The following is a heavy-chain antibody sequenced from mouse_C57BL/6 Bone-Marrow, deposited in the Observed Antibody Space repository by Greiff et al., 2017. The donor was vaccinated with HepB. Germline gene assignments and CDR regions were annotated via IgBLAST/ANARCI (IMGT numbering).Heavy chain of an antibody. V-gene: IGHV1-81*01. J-gene: IGHJ2*01. CDR2: IYPRSGNT. CDR1: GYTFTSYG. CDR3: AGSHYFDY. D-gene: IGHD1-1*02. Sequence: VKLQQSGAELARPGASVKLSCKASGYTFTSYGISWVKQRTGQGLEWIGEIYPRSGNTYYNEKFKGKATLTADKSSSTAYMELRSLTSEDSAVYFCAGSHYFDYWGQGTTLTVSS.